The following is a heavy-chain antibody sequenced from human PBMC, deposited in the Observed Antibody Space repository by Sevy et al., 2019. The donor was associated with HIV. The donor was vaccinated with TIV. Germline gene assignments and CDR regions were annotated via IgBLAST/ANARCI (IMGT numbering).Heavy chain of an antibody. J-gene: IGHJ4*02. CDR3: ARIAPSSSPNYFDY. CDR1: GFSLSTSGMC. CDR2: IDWDDDK. D-gene: IGHD6-6*01. Sequence: SGPTLVNPTQTLTLTCTFSGFSLSTSGMCVSWIRQPPGKALEWLALIDWDDDKYYSTSLKTRLTISKDTSKNQVILTMTNMDPVDTATYYCARIAPSSSPNYFDYWGQGTLVTVSS. V-gene: IGHV2-70*01.